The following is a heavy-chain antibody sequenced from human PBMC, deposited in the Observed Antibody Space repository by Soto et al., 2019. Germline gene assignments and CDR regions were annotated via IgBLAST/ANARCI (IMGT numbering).Heavy chain of an antibody. J-gene: IGHJ4*02. V-gene: IGHV3-23*01. Sequence: EVQLLESGGGLASPGGSLRLSCAASGFTFSSYAMSWVRQAPGKGLEWVSSLSGNGGGTYNADSVKGRFTISRDTSKNMLFLQMNSLRAEDTAVDYCAKDLRAVSMVNRADSWGLGTLVTVSS. CDR3: AKDLRAVSMVNRADS. D-gene: IGHD3-10*01. CDR1: GFTFSSYA. CDR2: LSGNGGGT.